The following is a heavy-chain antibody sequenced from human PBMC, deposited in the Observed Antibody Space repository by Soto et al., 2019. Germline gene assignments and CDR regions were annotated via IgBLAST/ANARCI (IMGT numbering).Heavy chain of an antibody. CDR2: ISWNSGSI. CDR3: ARAYEGDYFDY. V-gene: IGHV3-9*01. Sequence: GGSLRLSCAASGFTFDDYAMHWVRQAPGKGLEWVSGISWNSGSIGYADSVKGRFTISRDNAKNSLYLQMNSLRAEDTAVYYCARAYEGDYFDYWGQGTLVTVSS. D-gene: IGHD3-16*01. CDR1: GFTFDDYA. J-gene: IGHJ4*02.